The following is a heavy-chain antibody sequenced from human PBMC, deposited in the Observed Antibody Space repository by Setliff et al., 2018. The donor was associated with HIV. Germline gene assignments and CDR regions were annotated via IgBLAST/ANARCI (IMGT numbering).Heavy chain of an antibody. V-gene: IGHV4-61*02. CDR2: VYSSGNT. Sequence: SETLSLTCTVSGDSINSGTYYRNWLRQPAGKGLEWIGRVYSSGNTYYNPSLKSRAAISLNTSKNQFSLRLRSVTAADTAIYYCATTTAPAGPFDYWGLGTLVTVSS. CDR1: GDSINSGTYY. J-gene: IGHJ4*02. CDR3: ATTTAPAGPFDY. D-gene: IGHD1-1*01.